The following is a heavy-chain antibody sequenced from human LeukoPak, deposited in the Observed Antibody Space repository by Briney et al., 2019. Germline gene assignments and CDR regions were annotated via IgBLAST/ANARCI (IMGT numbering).Heavy chain of an antibody. CDR3: ARDLRRYSYGSWSWFDP. Sequence: PGGSLRLSCAASGFTFSSYWMSWVRQAPGKGLEWVSGINWNGGSTGYADSVKGRFTISRDNAKNSLYLQMNSLRAEDTALYYCARDLRRYSYGSWSWFDPWGQGTLVTVSS. J-gene: IGHJ5*02. V-gene: IGHV3-20*04. CDR1: GFTFSSYW. D-gene: IGHD5-18*01. CDR2: INWNGGST.